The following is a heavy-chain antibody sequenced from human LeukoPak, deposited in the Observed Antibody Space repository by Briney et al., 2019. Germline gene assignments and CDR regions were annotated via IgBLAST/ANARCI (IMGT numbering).Heavy chain of an antibody. V-gene: IGHV1-2*02. CDR3: ARVRYDSSGYYDY. CDR2: VNPNSGGT. Sequence: ASVKVSCKASGYTFTGYCMHWVRQAPGQGLEWMGWVNPNSGGTNYAQKFQGRVTMTRDTSISTAYMELSRLRSDDTAVYYCARVRYDSSGYYDYWGQGTLVTVSS. CDR1: GYTFTGYC. J-gene: IGHJ4*02. D-gene: IGHD3-22*01.